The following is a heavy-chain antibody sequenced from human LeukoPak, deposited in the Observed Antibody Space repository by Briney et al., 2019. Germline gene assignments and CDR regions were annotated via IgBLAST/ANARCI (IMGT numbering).Heavy chain of an antibody. CDR3: AKIYQYCSGGSCYGAYFDY. CDR1: GFTVSSNY. V-gene: IGHV3-53*01. CDR2: IYSGGST. D-gene: IGHD2-15*01. Sequence: GGSLRLSCAASGFTVSSNYMSWVRQAPGKGLEWVSVIYSGGSTYYADSVKGRFTISRDNSKNTLYLQMNSLRAEDTAVYYCAKIYQYCSGGSCYGAYFDYWGQGTLVTVSS. J-gene: IGHJ4*02.